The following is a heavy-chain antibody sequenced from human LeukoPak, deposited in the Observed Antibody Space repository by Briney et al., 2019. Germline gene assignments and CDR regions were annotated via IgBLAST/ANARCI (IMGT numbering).Heavy chain of an antibody. CDR1: GFTFSSYS. D-gene: IGHD3-10*01. V-gene: IGHV3-21*06. CDR2: IRSSSTYI. CDR3: ARATYYYGSGPDY. J-gene: IGHJ4*02. Sequence: TGGSLRLSCAASGFTFSSYSLNWVRQAPGKGLEWVSSIRSSSTYIYYADSVKGRFIISGDNANNSVYLQMNSLRAEDTAVYYCARATYYYGSGPDYWGQGTLVTVSS.